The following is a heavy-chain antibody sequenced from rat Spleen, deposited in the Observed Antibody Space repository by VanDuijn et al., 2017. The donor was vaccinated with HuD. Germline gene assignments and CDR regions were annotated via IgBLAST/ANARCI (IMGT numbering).Heavy chain of an antibody. CDR3: TTKYRYNSPFDY. CDR1: GFTLSDYF. Sequence: EVQLVESGGGLVQPGRSLKLSCAASGFTLSDYFMAWVRQAPTKGLEWVAYINPDGGSTYYRDSVKGRFTISRDDAKSTLYLQMDSLRSEDTATYYCTTKYRYNSPFDYWGQGVMVTVSS. D-gene: IGHD1-5*01. CDR2: INPDGGST. J-gene: IGHJ2*01. V-gene: IGHV5-27*01.